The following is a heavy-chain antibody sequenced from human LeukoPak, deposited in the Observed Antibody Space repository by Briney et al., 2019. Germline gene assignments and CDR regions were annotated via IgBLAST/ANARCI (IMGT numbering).Heavy chain of an antibody. V-gene: IGHV4-4*02. Sequence: SGTLSLTCAVSGGSISSSNWWSWVRQPPGKGLEWIGEIYHSGRAYYNPSLKSRVSISVDTSKNQFSLKLSSVTAADTAVYYCARDWGTVTTVGWFDPWGQGTLVTVSS. CDR3: ARDWGTVTTVGWFDP. CDR2: IYHSGRA. J-gene: IGHJ5*02. D-gene: IGHD4-17*01. CDR1: GGSISSSNW.